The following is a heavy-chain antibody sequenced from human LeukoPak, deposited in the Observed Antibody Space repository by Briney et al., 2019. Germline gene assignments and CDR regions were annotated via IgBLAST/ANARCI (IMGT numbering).Heavy chain of an antibody. Sequence: GESLKISCKGSGYSFTSYCIGWVRQMPGKGLEWMGIIYPGDSDTRYSPSFQGQVTISAAKSISTAYLQWSSLKASDTAMYYCARQSFLRAGIYYDSSGYESDMDVWGQGTTVTVSS. J-gene: IGHJ6*02. CDR3: ARQSFLRAGIYYDSSGYESDMDV. D-gene: IGHD3-22*01. V-gene: IGHV5-51*01. CDR2: IYPGDSDT. CDR1: GYSFTSYC.